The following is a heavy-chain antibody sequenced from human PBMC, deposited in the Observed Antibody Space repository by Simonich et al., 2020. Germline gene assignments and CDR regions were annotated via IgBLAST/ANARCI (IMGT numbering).Heavy chain of an antibody. J-gene: IGHJ4*02. V-gene: IGHV1-8*03. D-gene: IGHD2-15*01. CDR2: MKPKRGNT. Sequence: QVQLVQSGAEVKKPGASGKVSCKASGYTFTSYDINWVRQATGQGLEWMVGMKPKRGNTGYAQKLQCKGTITRNNSISTAYMELSSLRSEDTAVYYCARGRGGMSRGYVDYWGQGTLVTVSS. CDR3: ARGRGGMSRGYVDY. CDR1: GYTFTSYD.